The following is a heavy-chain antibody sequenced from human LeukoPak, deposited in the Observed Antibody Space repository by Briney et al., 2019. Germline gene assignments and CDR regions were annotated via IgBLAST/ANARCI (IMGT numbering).Heavy chain of an antibody. CDR2: ISGNGAGK. D-gene: IGHD3-22*01. CDR3: AKNGYYDSGAFYDY. V-gene: IGHV3-23*01. CDR1: GFTFSRFA. J-gene: IGHJ4*02. Sequence: GGSLRLSCAASGFTFSRFAMSWVRQAPGKGLEWVSLISGNGAGKYYADSVKGRFTISRDNSKNTLYLQMNSLRAEDTAVYNCAKNGYYDSGAFYDYWGQGALVTVSS.